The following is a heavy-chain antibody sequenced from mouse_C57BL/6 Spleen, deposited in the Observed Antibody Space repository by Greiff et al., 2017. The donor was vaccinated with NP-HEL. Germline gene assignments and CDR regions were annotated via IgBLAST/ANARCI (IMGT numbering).Heavy chain of an antibody. CDR1: GFSLTSYG. CDR2: IWSGGST. J-gene: IGHJ4*01. CDR3: ARKGHYYDYVYYAMDY. Sequence: VKLQESGPGLVQPSQSLSITCTVSGFSLTSYGVHWVRQSPGKGLEWLGVIWSGGSTDYNAAFISRLSIRKDNSKSQFFFKMNSLQADDTAIYYCARKGHYYDYVYYAMDYWGQGTSVTVSS. D-gene: IGHD2-4*01. V-gene: IGHV2-2*01.